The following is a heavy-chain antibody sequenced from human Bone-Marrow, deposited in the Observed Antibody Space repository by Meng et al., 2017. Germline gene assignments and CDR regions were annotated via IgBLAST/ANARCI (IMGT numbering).Heavy chain of an antibody. D-gene: IGHD5-12*01. CDR1: GFTFSSYG. V-gene: IGHV3-33*01. J-gene: IGHJ4*02. CDR2: IWYDGSNK. CDR3: ARDGRGYSGYDQYYFDY. Sequence: GGSLRLSCAASGFTFSSYGMHWVRQAPGKGLEWVAVIWYDGSNKYYADSVKGRFTISRDNSKNTLYLQMNSLRAEDTAVYYCARDGRGYSGYDQYYFDYWGQGTLVTVSS.